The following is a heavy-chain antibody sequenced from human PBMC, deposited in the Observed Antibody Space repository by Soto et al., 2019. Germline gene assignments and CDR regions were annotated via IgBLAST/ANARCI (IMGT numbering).Heavy chain of an antibody. D-gene: IGHD2-2*01. J-gene: IGHJ6*02. V-gene: IGHV1-2*02. CDR2: INPNSGGT. CDR1: GYTFTGYY. Sequence: ASVKVSCKASGYTFTGYYMHWVRQAPGQGLEWMGWINPNSGGTNYAQKFQGRVTMTRDTSISTAYMELSRLRSGDTAVYYCARDGDYCSSTSCYSYYYYGMDVWGQGTTVTVSS. CDR3: ARDGDYCSSTSCYSYYYYGMDV.